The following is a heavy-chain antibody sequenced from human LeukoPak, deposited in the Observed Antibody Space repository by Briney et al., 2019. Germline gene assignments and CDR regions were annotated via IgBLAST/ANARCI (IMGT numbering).Heavy chain of an antibody. CDR2: ISAYNGNT. CDR1: GYTFTSYG. J-gene: IGHJ4*02. V-gene: IGHV1-18*01. CDR3: ARLMTVTSFFDY. Sequence: GASVKVFCKASGYTFTSYGISWVRQAPGQGLEWMGWISAYNGNTNYAQKLQGRVTMTTDTSTSTVYMELRSLRSDDTAVYYCARLMTVTSFFDYWGQGTLVTVSS. D-gene: IGHD4-11*01.